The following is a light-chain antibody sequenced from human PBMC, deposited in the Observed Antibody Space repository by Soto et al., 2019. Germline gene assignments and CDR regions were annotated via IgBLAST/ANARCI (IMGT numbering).Light chain of an antibody. Sequence: DIHMTQSPSSLSASVGDRASITCRASQSISNYLSWYQQKKGKAPKLLINVASTLQSGVPSRFSGSGSGTDFTLAISSLQTEDFETYSCQQANSSPITFGQGTRLEIK. CDR3: QQANSSPIT. V-gene: IGKV1-39*01. CDR2: VAS. J-gene: IGKJ5*01. CDR1: QSISNY.